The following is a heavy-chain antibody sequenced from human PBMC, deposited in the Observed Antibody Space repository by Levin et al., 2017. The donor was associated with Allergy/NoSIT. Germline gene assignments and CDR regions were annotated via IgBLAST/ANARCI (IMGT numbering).Heavy chain of an antibody. J-gene: IGHJ4*02. CDR3: AGDGSSGWYDGTFYFDY. CDR2: ISAYNGNT. CDR1: GYTFTSYG. V-gene: IGHV1-18*01. Sequence: ASVKVSCKASGYTFTSYGISWVRQAPGQGLEWMGWISAYNGNTNYAPKLQGRVTMTTDTSTSTAYMELRSLRSDDTAVFYCAGDGSSGWYDGTFYFDYWGQGTLVTVSS. D-gene: IGHD6-19*01.